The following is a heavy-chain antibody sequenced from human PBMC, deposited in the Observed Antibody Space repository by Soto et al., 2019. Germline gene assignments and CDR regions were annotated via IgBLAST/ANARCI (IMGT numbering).Heavy chain of an antibody. J-gene: IGHJ6*02. CDR2: IYYSGST. Sequence: PSETLSLTCTVSGGSISSGDYYWSWIRQPPGKGLEWIGYIYYSGSTYYNPSLKSRVTISVDTSKNQFSLKLSSVTAADTAVYYCARGARPSNYCYYGMDVWGQGTTVTVSS. CDR1: GGSISSGDYY. V-gene: IGHV4-30-4*01. D-gene: IGHD3-16*01. CDR3: ARGARPSNYCYYGMDV.